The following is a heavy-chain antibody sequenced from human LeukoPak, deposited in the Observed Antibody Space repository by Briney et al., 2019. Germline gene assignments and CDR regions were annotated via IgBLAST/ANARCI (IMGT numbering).Heavy chain of an antibody. V-gene: IGHV3-23*01. Sequence: GGSLRLSCAASGFTFSNAWMSWVRQAPGKGLEWVSAISGSGGSTYYADSVKGRFTISRDNSKNTLYLQMNSLRAEDTAVYYCTTFVGWSAYYYYMDVWGKGTTVTVSS. J-gene: IGHJ6*03. CDR3: TTFVGWSAYYYYMDV. CDR1: GFTFSNAW. CDR2: ISGSGGST. D-gene: IGHD6-19*01.